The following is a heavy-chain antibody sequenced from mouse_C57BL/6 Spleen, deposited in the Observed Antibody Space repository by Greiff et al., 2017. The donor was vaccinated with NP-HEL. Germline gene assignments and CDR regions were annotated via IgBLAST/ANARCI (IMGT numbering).Heavy chain of an antibody. CDR1: GFTFSDYG. D-gene: IGHD2-5*01. Sequence: EVQLVESGGGLVKPGGSLKLSCAASGFTFSDYGMHWVRQAPEKGLEWVAYISSGSSTIYYADTVKGRFTISRDKAKNTLFLQMNSLRSEDTAMYYCADSNCFAYWGQGTLVTVSA. CDR3: ADSNCFAY. V-gene: IGHV5-17*01. CDR2: ISSGSSTI. J-gene: IGHJ3*01.